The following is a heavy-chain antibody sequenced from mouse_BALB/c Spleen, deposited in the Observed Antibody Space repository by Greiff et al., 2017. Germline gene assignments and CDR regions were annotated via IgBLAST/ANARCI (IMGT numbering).Heavy chain of an antibody. J-gene: IGHJ3*01. CDR2: IDPENGNT. CDR1: GFNIKDYY. Sequence: EVKLQESGAELVRPGALVKLSCKASGFNIKDYYMHWVKQRPEQGLEWIGWIDPENGNTIYDPKFQGKASITADTSSNTAYLQLSSLTSEDTAVYYCARRYDVDPFAYWGQGTLVTVSA. D-gene: IGHD2-14*01. V-gene: IGHV14-1*02. CDR3: ARRYDVDPFAY.